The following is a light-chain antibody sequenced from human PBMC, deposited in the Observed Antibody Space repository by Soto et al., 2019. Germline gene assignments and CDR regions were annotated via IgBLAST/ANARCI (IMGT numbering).Light chain of an antibody. J-gene: IGKJ1*01. V-gene: IGKV1-NL1*01. CDR1: QGISNF. Sequence: DIQMTQSPSSLSASVGDRVTITCRASQGISNFLAWYQQKPGKAPNLLIYAASTLQSGVPSRFSGSGSGTDFTLAISRLEPEDFAVYYCHQYGSSPATFGQGTKVDIK. CDR2: AAS. CDR3: HQYGSSPAT.